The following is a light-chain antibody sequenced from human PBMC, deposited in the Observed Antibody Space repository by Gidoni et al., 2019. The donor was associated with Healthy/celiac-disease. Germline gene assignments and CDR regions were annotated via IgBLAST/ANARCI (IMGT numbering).Light chain of an antibody. J-gene: IGKJ3*01. Sequence: DIQMPQSPSSLSASVGDRVTITCRASQSISSYLNWYQQKPGKAPKLLIYAASSLQSGVPSRFSGSGSGTDFTLTSSSLQPEDFATYYCQQSYSTPYTTFGPGTKVDIK. CDR2: AAS. CDR3: QQSYSTPYTT. CDR1: QSISSY. V-gene: IGKV1-39*01.